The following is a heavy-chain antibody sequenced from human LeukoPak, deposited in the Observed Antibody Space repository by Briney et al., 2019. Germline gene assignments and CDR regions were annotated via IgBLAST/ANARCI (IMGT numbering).Heavy chain of an antibody. CDR1: GGSMRSDSSF. D-gene: IGHD4-23*01. Sequence: SETLSLTYSVSGGSMRSDSSFWSWIRQPAGKGLEWIGRIYATGNTNYNPSLERRVTISVDTSKNQFSLELTSVTAADTAVYYCARELGSDYGGYSPWGQGTLVTVSS. CDR3: ARELGSDYGGYSP. V-gene: IGHV4-61*02. J-gene: IGHJ5*02. CDR2: IYATGNT.